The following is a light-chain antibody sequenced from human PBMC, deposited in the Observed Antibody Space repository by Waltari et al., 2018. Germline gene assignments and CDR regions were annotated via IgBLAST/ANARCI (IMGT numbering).Light chain of an antibody. V-gene: IGKV1-9*01. CDR3: QQLDGYPLT. CDR1: PGISSY. J-gene: IGKJ4*01. Sequence: DIQLTQSPSFLSASVGDRVTITCRASPGISSYLAWYRQKPGKAPKLLIYGASTLQSGVPSRFSGSGSGTEFTLTISSLQPEDFATYYCQQLDGYPLTFGGGTKVEIK. CDR2: GAS.